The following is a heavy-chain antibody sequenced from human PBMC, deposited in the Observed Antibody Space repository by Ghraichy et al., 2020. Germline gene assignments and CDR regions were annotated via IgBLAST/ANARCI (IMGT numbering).Heavy chain of an antibody. J-gene: IGHJ6*02. Sequence: GGSLRLSCVGSGFTFSSYSMNWVRQSPGKGLEWVSYITGSGSFRTYADSVKGRFTISRDNARNTLYLEMNSLRDEDRAVYYCARGSTVGRFYYYGGMDVWGQGTTVTVSS. CDR2: ITGSGSFR. D-gene: IGHD4-23*01. V-gene: IGHV3-48*02. CDR3: ARGSTVGRFYYYGGMDV. CDR1: GFTFSSYS.